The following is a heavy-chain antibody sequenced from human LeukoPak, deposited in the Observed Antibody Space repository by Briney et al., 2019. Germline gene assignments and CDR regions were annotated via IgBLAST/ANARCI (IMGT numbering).Heavy chain of an antibody. J-gene: IGHJ1*01. Sequence: GGSLRLSCAASGFTFDDYAMHWVRQAPGKGLEWVSGISWNSGSIGYADSVKGRFTISRDNAKNSLYLQMNSLRAEDTALYYCAKGSRFGELYERPEYFQHWGQGTLVTVSS. CDR2: ISWNSGSI. CDR3: AKGSRFGELYERPEYFQH. CDR1: GFTFDDYA. D-gene: IGHD3-10*01. V-gene: IGHV3-9*01.